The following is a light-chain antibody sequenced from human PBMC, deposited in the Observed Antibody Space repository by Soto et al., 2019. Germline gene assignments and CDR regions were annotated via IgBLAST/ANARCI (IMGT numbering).Light chain of an antibody. V-gene: IGLV1-47*02. J-gene: IGLJ2*01. Sequence: QTVVTQPPSASGTPGQRVTISCSESSSNIGSNFVYWYQQLPGTVPKLLIYNDHQRPSGVPDRISGSKSGTSASLAISGLRSEDEADYYCAAWDDSLSGVVFGGGTKLTVL. CDR1: SSNIGSNF. CDR3: AAWDDSLSGVV. CDR2: NDH.